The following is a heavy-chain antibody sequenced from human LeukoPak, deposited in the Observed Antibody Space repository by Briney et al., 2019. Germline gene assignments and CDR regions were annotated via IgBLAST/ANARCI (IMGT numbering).Heavy chain of an antibody. CDR1: GFIFSSYV. V-gene: IGHV3-23*01. J-gene: IGHJ4*02. CDR2: ISVSGGST. CDR3: AKNMGGYYDSSGYYYPIDY. Sequence: PGGSLRLSCAASGFIFSSYVMSWVRQAPGKGLEWVSTISVSGGSTFYADSVKGRFTISRDNSKNTLYLQMNSLRTEDTAVYYCAKNMGGYYDSSGYYYPIDYWGQGTLVTVSS. D-gene: IGHD3-22*01.